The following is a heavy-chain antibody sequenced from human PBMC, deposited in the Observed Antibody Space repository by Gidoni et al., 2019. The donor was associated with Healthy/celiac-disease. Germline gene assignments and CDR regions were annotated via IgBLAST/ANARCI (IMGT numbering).Heavy chain of an antibody. V-gene: IGHV3-23*01. D-gene: IGHD3-3*01. CDR2: ISGSGGST. J-gene: IGHJ6*02. CDR1: GFTFSSYA. Sequence: EVQLLESGGGLVQPGGSLRLSCAASGFTFSSYAMSWVRQAPGKGLEWVSAISGSGGSTYYADSVKGRFTISRDNSKNTLYLQMNSLRAEDTAVYYCAKDTTTYYDFWSGFKHYYYGMDVWGQGTTVTVSS. CDR3: AKDTTTYYDFWSGFKHYYYGMDV.